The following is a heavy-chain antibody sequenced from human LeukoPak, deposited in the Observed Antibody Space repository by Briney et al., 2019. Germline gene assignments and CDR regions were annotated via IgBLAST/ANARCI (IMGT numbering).Heavy chain of an antibody. J-gene: IGHJ4*02. V-gene: IGHV3-30-3*01. CDR3: TKDIYLATRLTDY. CDR1: GFTFSSYA. Sequence: GGSLRLSCAASGFTFSSYAMHWVRQAPGKGLEWVAVISYDGSNKYYADSVKGRFTISRDNSKNTLYLQMNSLRAEDTAVYYCTKDIYLATRLTDYWGQGTLVTVSS. D-gene: IGHD6-6*01. CDR2: ISYDGSNK.